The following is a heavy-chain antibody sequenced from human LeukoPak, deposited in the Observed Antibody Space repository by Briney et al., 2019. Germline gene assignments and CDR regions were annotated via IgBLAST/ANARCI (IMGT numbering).Heavy chain of an antibody. D-gene: IGHD2-15*01. CDR2: ISDNGGST. J-gene: IGHJ4*02. Sequence: PGGSLRLSCAASGFTFSNYAMHWVRQAPGKGLEYVSAISDNGGSTYYANSVKGRFTISRDNSKHTLYLQMGSLRDEDMAMYYCARSAGRFGSGGSCYDYRGQGTLVTVSS. CDR3: ARSAGRFGSGGSCYDY. V-gene: IGHV3-64*01. CDR1: GFTFSNYA.